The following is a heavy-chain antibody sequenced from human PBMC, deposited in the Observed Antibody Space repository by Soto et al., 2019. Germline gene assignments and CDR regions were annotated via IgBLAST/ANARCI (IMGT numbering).Heavy chain of an antibody. J-gene: IGHJ4*02. D-gene: IGHD3-3*01. CDR2: ISGSGGST. CDR1: GFTFSSYA. CDR3: AKDSADYDFWSGSF. Sequence: GGSLRLSCAASGFTFSSYAMSWVRQAPGKGLEWVSAISGSGGSTYYADPVKGRFTISRDNSKNTLYLQMNSLRAEDTAVYYCAKDSADYDFWSGSFWGQGTLVTVSS. V-gene: IGHV3-23*01.